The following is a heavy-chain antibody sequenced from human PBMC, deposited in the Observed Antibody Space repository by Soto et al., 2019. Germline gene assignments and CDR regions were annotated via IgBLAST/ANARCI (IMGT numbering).Heavy chain of an antibody. CDR2: IAKDGSDI. V-gene: IGHV3-30*18. CDR3: AKAAAYDSSGYYYYFEY. D-gene: IGHD3-22*01. Sequence: QVQLVESGGGVVQPGRSLRLSCAASGFTFNLYGMHWVRQAPGKGLEWVAAIAKDGSDIHYIDSVKGRFTISRDNSENTLYLQMNSLRGDDSAAYYCAKAAAYDSSGYYYYFEYWGHGTLVTVSS. CDR1: GFTFNLYG. J-gene: IGHJ4*01.